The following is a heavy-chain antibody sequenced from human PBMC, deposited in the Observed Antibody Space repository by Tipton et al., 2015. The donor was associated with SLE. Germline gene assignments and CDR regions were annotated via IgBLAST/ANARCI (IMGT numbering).Heavy chain of an antibody. D-gene: IGHD3-16*02. J-gene: IGHJ4*02. Sequence: GLVKPSETLSLSCAVYGGSFSGYFWTWIRQPPGKGPEWIGRITNNGNTYYIPSLQSRVTMSVDTSKNHFSLKLSSVTAADTAVYYCGMAFGGVIKYWGQGKLVTVSS. CDR3: GMAFGGVIKY. CDR1: GGSFSGYF. CDR2: ITNNGNT. V-gene: IGHV4-34*01.